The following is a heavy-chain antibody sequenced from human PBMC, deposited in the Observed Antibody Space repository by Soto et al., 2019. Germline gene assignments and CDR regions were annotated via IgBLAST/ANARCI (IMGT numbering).Heavy chain of an antibody. V-gene: IGHV1-69*13. CDR1: GYTFTNYA. D-gene: IGHD2-2*01. Sequence: SVKVSCKASGYTFTNYAMHWVRQAPGQGLEWMGGIIPIFGTANYAQKFQGRVTITADESTSTAYMGLSSLRSEDTAVYYCARDGSMGCISTSCYFSVWGQGTTVTVSS. CDR3: ARDGSMGCISTSCYFSV. J-gene: IGHJ6*02. CDR2: IIPIFGTA.